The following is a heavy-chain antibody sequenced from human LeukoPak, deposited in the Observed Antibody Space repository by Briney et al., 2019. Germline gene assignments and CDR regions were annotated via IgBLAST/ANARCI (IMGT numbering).Heavy chain of an antibody. D-gene: IGHD3-10*01. V-gene: IGHV3-30*18. CDR2: ISYDGSDE. J-gene: IGHJ4*02. CDR3: AKIRVRGVHYFDY. Sequence: GGSLRLSCAASGFVFGTYAMHWVRQPPGKGLECVSMISYDGSDEYYADSVKGRFAISRDNSKSTLYLQMNSLRPEDTAVYYCAKIRVRGVHYFDYWGQGTQVTVPS. CDR1: GFVFGTYA.